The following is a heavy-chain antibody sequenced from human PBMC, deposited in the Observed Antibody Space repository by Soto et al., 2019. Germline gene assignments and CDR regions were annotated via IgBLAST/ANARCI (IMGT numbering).Heavy chain of an antibody. J-gene: IGHJ4*02. D-gene: IGHD3-3*01. V-gene: IGHV4-4*02. CDR2: ISHTGTT. CDR1: GDSITSNFC. Sequence: QVHLQESCPGLVKSSGTLSLTCAVSGDSITSNFCGSWVRQSPKKGLAWVGQISHTGTTNFNPSVKSRVTMAVAKSKHQFSLKLTSVTAADTAIAYCAKWGESFAAGGVVPSFDSCGQGTLVTVS. CDR3: AKWGESFAAGGVVPSFDS.